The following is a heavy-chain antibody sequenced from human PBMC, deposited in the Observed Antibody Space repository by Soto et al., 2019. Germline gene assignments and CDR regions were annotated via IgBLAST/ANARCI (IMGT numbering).Heavy chain of an antibody. J-gene: IGHJ6*02. CDR3: AKRSDSSSDYYYYGMDV. Sequence: PGGSLRLSCAASGFTFSSYAMSWVRQAPGKGLEWVSAISGSGGSTCYADSVKGRFTISRDNSKNTLYLQMNSLRAEDTAVYYCAKRSDSSSDYYYYGMDVWGQGTTVTV. V-gene: IGHV3-23*01. CDR2: ISGSGGST. D-gene: IGHD6-6*01. CDR1: GFTFSSYA.